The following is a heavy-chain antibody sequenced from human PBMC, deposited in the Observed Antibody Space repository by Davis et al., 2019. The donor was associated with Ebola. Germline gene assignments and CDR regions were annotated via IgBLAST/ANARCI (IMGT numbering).Heavy chain of an antibody. J-gene: IGHJ1*01. CDR1: GGSISSYY. V-gene: IGHV4-59*01. CDR2: IYYSGST. D-gene: IGHD6-19*01. Sequence: MPSETLSLTCTVSGGSISSYYWSWIRQPPGKGLEWIGYIYYSGSTNYNPSLKSRVTISVDTSKNQFSLKLSSVTAADTAVYYCARAPSSSDWEEEYFQHWGQGTLVTVSS. CDR3: ARAPSSSDWEEEYFQH.